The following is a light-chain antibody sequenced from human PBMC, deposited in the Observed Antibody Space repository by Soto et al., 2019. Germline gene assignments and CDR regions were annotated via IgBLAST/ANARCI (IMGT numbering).Light chain of an antibody. J-gene: IGKJ5*01. CDR3: QQSYSTPIT. CDR2: AAS. Sequence: DIQMTQSPSSLSASVGDRVTITCRASQSISSXXXWYQQKPGKAPKLLIYAASSLQSGVPSRFSGSGSGTDFTLTISSLQPEDFATYYCQQSYSTPITFGQGTRLEI. V-gene: IGKV1-39*01. CDR1: QSISSX.